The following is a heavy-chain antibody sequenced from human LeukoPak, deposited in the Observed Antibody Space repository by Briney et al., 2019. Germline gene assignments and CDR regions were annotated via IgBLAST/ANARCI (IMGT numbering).Heavy chain of an antibody. CDR2: ISYDGSNK. CDR1: GFTFSSYG. V-gene: IGHV3-30*03. CDR3: AETRYYYDSSPLDY. D-gene: IGHD3-22*01. J-gene: IGHJ4*02. Sequence: PGRSLRLSCAASGFTFSSYGMHWVRQAPGKGLEWVAVISYDGSNKYYADSVKGRFTISRDNSKNTLYLQMNSLRAEDTAVYYCAETRYYYDSSPLDYWGQGTLVTVSS.